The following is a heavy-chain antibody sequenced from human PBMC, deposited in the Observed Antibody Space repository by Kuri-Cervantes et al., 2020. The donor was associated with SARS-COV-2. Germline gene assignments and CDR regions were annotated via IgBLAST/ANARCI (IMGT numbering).Heavy chain of an antibody. V-gene: IGHV3-48*03. Sequence: GGSLRPSCAASGFTFSSYETNWVRQAPGKGLKWVSYISSSGSTIYYADSVKGRFTISRDNAKNSLYLQMNSLRAEDTAVYYCARRLEYDFWSGPLDAFDIWGQGTMVTVSS. CDR3: ARRLEYDFWSGPLDAFDI. J-gene: IGHJ3*02. CDR2: ISSSGSTI. CDR1: GFTFSSYE. D-gene: IGHD3-3*01.